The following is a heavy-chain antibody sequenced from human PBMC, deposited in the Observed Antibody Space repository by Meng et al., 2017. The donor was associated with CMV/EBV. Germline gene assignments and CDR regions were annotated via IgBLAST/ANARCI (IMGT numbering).Heavy chain of an antibody. J-gene: IGHJ6*02. CDR3: AKDIRVTMVRGGNYYYYGMDV. CDR1: GFTFSSYA. V-gene: IGHV3-30*02. CDR2: IRYDGSNK. D-gene: IGHD3-10*01. Sequence: GESLKISCAASGFTFSSYAMHWVRQAPGKGLEWVAFIRYDGSNKYYADSVKGRFTISRDNSKNTLYLQMNSLRAEDTAVYYCAKDIRVTMVRGGNYYYYGMDVWGQGTTVTVSS.